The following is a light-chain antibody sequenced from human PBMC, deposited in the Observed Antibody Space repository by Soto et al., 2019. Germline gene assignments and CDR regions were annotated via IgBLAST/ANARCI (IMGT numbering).Light chain of an antibody. V-gene: IGKV1-5*03. CDR1: QSIDRR. Sequence: DIQMTQSPSTLSASVGDRVTITCRASQSIDRRLAWYQQKPGKAPKLLMYKASSLESGVPSKFSGSGSETEFTLTISSLQPDDFATYYCQHYKSYPWTFGQGTKVDIK. CDR3: QHYKSYPWT. CDR2: KAS. J-gene: IGKJ1*01.